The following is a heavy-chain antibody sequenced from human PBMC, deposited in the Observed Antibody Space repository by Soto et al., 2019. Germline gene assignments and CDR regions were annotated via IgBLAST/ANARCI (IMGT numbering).Heavy chain of an antibody. CDR1: GYTFTSYD. CDR2: MNPNSGNT. J-gene: IGHJ5*02. V-gene: IGHV1-8*01. D-gene: IGHD2-8*01. Sequence: ASVKVSCKASGYTFTSYDINWVRQATGQGLEWMGWMNPNSGNTGYAQKFQGRVTMTRNTSISTAYMELSSLRSEDTAVYYCARGDQNIVLMVYASNWFDPWGQGTRVTVSS. CDR3: ARGDQNIVLMVYASNWFDP.